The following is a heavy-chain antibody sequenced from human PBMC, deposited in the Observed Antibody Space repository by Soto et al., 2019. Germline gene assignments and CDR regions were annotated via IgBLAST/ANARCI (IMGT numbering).Heavy chain of an antibody. CDR2: ISAYNGNT. Sequence: ASVKVSCKASGYTFTSYGISWVRQAPGQGLEWMGWISAYNGNTSYAQKLQGRVTMTTDTSTSTAYMELRSLRSDDTAVYYCARDRRIAVAGSAGYWGQGTLVTVSS. CDR1: GYTFTSYG. J-gene: IGHJ4*02. CDR3: ARDRRIAVAGSAGY. D-gene: IGHD6-19*01. V-gene: IGHV1-18*01.